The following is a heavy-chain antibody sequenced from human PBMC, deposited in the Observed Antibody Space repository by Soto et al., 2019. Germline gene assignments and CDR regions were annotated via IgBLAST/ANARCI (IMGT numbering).Heavy chain of an antibody. J-gene: IGHJ6*02. Sequence: PSETLSLTXSVSGGSLRDYFWTWVRQPPGKGLEWIGYISSSGTINYNSSLKSRVTISLDTSRHHFSLKLSPVTTADTAVYFCARDRKLVIPCNYYYYGMDVWGQGTTVTVSS. CDR1: GGSLRDYF. CDR3: ARDRKLVIPCNYYYYGMDV. D-gene: IGHD3-9*01. CDR2: ISSSGTI. V-gene: IGHV4-59*01.